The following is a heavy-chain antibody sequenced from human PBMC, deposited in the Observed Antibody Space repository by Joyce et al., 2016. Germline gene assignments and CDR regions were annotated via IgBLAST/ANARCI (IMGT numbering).Heavy chain of an antibody. Sequence: EVHLVQSGPEVKKPGESLKISCKGSGYSFSRYRIGWVRQMPGKGLEWMGIINPSDSETAYSSSVRGQVTISADKSSATAYLRWSGLKASDTAMYYCARLYGSNYFDNWGQGTLVTVSS. J-gene: IGHJ4*02. D-gene: IGHD1-26*01. V-gene: IGHV5-51*01. CDR3: ARLYGSNYFDN. CDR2: INPSDSET. CDR1: GYSFSRYR.